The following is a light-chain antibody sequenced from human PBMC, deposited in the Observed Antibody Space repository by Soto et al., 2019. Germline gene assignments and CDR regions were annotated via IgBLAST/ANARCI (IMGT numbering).Light chain of an antibody. CDR2: GAS. Sequence: EIVMTQSPATLSVSPGERATLSCRASQSIRSNLAWYQQRPGQAPRLLIYGASTRATGIPARFSGSGSGTHFTLTISSLQSEDFDVYYCQHHNTWPPYTFGQGTKLDIK. CDR3: QHHNTWPPYT. CDR1: QSIRSN. J-gene: IGKJ2*01. V-gene: IGKV3-15*01.